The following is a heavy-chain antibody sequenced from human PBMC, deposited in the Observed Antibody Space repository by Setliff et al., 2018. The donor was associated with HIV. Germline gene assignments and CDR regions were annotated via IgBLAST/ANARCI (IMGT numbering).Heavy chain of an antibody. CDR2: INPNTGNP. CDR1: GYSLTSYS. D-gene: IGHD3-3*01. Sequence: ASVKVSCKASGYSLTSYSINWVRQAPGQGLEWMGYINPNTGNPTYAQGFTGRFVFSVDTPVSTAYLQIFSLKAGDTAVYYCMRDHTPPPNYDFWSGQIDLRNIFYYMDVWGTGTPVTVSS. V-gene: IGHV7-4-1*01. J-gene: IGHJ6*03. CDR3: MRDHTPPPNYDFWSGQIDLRNIFYYMDV.